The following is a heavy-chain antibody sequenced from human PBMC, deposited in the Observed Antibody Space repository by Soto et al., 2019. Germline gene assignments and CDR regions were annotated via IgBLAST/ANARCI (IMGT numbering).Heavy chain of an antibody. V-gene: IGHV4-30-4*08. CDR1: GGSISSGDYY. J-gene: IGHJ4*02. D-gene: IGHD2-2*01. CDR2: IYYSGST. CDR3: ARAQLVRYYFDS. Sequence: SETLSLTCTVSGGSISSGDYYWSWIRQPPGKGLEWIGYIYYSGSTYYNPSLKSRVTISVDKAKNQLSLKLSSVTAADTAVYYCARAQLVRYYFDSWGQGTLVTVSS.